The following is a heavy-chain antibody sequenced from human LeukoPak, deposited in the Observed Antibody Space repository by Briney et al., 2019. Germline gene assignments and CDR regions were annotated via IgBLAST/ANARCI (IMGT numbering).Heavy chain of an antibody. D-gene: IGHD3-10*01. Sequence: GRSLRLSCAASGFTFSSYGMHWVRQAPGKGLEWVAVIWYDGSNKYYADSVKGRFTISRDNSKNTLYLQMNSLRAEDTAVYYCARGFEWFGELFPDLGAFDIWGQGTMVTVSS. CDR2: IWYDGSNK. CDR1: GFTFSSYG. V-gene: IGHV3-33*01. CDR3: ARGFEWFGELFPDLGAFDI. J-gene: IGHJ3*02.